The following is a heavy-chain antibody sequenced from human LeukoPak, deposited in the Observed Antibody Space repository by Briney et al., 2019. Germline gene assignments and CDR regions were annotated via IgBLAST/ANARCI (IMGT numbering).Heavy chain of an antibody. CDR1: GGSFSDYY. V-gene: IGHV4-34*01. CDR2: INHSGST. J-gene: IGHJ4*02. CDR3: ARVRWSRAYCGGDCYSNLVLFDY. Sequence: SETLSLTCAVYGGSFSDYYWSWIRQPPGKGLEWIGEINHSGSTNYNPSLKSRVTISVDTSKNQFSLKLSSVTAADTAVYYCARVRWSRAYCGGDCYSNLVLFDYWGQGTLVTVSS. D-gene: IGHD2-21*02.